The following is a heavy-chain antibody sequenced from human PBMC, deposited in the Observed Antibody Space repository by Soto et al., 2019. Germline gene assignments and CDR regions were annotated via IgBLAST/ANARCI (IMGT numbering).Heavy chain of an antibody. Sequence: QVQLQQWGAGLLKPSETLSLTCAVYGGSFSGYYWSWIRQPPGKGLEWIGEINSSGSTNYNRSLKSRVTISVDTSKNQFSLKLSSVTAADTAVYFCAGDFNYDHACDIWGQGTMVTVSS. CDR3: AGDFNYDHACDI. CDR2: INSSGST. J-gene: IGHJ3*02. CDR1: GGSFSGYY. V-gene: IGHV4-34*01. D-gene: IGHD4-4*01.